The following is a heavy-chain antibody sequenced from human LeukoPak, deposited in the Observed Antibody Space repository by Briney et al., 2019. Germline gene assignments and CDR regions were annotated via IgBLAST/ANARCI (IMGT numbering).Heavy chain of an antibody. D-gene: IGHD5-18*01. CDR2: INHSGST. Sequence: SETLSLTCAVYGGSSSGYYWSWIRQPPGKGLEWIGEINHSGSTNYNASLKSRVTISVDTSKNQFSLRLSSVTAADTAVYYCAPRGDIEHSYGYGKWFDPWGQGTRVTVSS. CDR1: GGSSSGYY. V-gene: IGHV4-34*01. CDR3: APRGDIEHSYGYGKWFDP. J-gene: IGHJ5*02.